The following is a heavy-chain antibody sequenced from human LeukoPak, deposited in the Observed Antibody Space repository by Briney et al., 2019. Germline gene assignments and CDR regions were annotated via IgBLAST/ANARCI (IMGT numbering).Heavy chain of an antibody. CDR1: GFTFSSYA. CDR2: ISASGGST. J-gene: IGHJ5*02. V-gene: IGHV3-23*01. Sequence: GGSLRLSCAASGFTFSSYAMSWVRQAPGKGLEWVSAISASGGSTHYADSVKGRFTVSRDNSKNTLFLQMNSLRVEDTAVYYWGRRFRRELGPPGDLNPWGQGTLVTVPS. D-gene: IGHD7-27*01. CDR3: GRRFRRELGPPGDLNP.